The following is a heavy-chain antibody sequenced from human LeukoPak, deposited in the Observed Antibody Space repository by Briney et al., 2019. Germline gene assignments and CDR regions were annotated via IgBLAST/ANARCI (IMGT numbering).Heavy chain of an antibody. Sequence: GESLKISCKGSGYSFTSFWICWVRQMPGKGLEWMGIIYPGDSDTRYSPSFQGQVTISADKSISTAYLQWSSLKASDTAMYYCARLGSDYYYAPNWFDPWGQGTLVTVSS. J-gene: IGHJ5*02. D-gene: IGHD3-10*01. CDR1: GYSFTSFW. CDR3: ARLGSDYYYAPNWFDP. CDR2: IYPGDSDT. V-gene: IGHV5-51*01.